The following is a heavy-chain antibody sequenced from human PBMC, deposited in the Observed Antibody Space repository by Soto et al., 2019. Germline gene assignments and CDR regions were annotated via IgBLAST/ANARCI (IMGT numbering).Heavy chain of an antibody. D-gene: IGHD5-12*01. V-gene: IGHV4-34*01. Sequence: SETLSLTCAVYGGSFSGYYWSWIRQPPGKGLEWIGEINHSGSTNYNPSLKSRVTISVDTSKNQFSLKLSSVTAADTAVYYCARVARRAKWIRGEGYYYGMDVWGQGTTVTVSS. CDR1: GGSFSGYY. J-gene: IGHJ6*02. CDR3: ARVARRAKWIRGEGYYYGMDV. CDR2: INHSGST.